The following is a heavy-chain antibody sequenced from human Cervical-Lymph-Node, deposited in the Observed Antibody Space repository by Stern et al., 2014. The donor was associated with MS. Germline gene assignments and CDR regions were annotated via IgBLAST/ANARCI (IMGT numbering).Heavy chain of an antibody. CDR3: ARQRAPTYSTSWYFDN. D-gene: IGHD6-13*01. CDR1: GGSLRSPGFS. Sequence: VQLEESGPGLVKPAETLPLSRRGSGGSLRSPGFSWGWVRQSPGRGLQWIGGMYRSGSAFYTPSLKSRVPISIDTSTNQFSLKVNSVTATDTAVYYCARQRAPTYSTSWYFDNWGRGTLVTVSS. V-gene: IGHV4-39*01. J-gene: IGHJ4*02. CDR2: MYRSGSA.